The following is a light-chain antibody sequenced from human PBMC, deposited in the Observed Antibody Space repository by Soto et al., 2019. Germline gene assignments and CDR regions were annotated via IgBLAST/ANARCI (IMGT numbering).Light chain of an antibody. CDR2: AAS. CDR3: QQYYSYPRT. Sequence: IQLTQSPSSLSASVVDIVTIPCRASQGISSYLAWYQQKPGKAPKLLIYAASTLQSGVPSRFSGSGSGTDFTLIISCLQSEDFATYYCQQYYSYPRTFGQGTTGDI. V-gene: IGKV1-9*01. CDR1: QGISSY. J-gene: IGKJ1*01.